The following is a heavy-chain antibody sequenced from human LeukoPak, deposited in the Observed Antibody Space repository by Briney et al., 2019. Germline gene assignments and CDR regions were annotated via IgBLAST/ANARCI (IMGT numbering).Heavy chain of an antibody. Sequence: PGGSLRLSCAASGFTVSSNYMSWVRQAPGKGLEWVSVIYSGGSTYYADSVKGRFTISRDNSKNTLYLQMNSLRAEDTAVYYCARSEPGYSYGQPFDYWGQGTLVTVSS. D-gene: IGHD5-18*01. CDR3: ARSEPGYSYGQPFDY. CDR2: IYSGGST. V-gene: IGHV3-66*01. CDR1: GFTVSSNY. J-gene: IGHJ4*02.